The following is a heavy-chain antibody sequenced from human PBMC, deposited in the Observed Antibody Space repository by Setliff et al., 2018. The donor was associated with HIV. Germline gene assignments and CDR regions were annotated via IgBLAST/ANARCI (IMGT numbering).Heavy chain of an antibody. V-gene: IGHV4-4*07. J-gene: IGHJ1*01. CDR3: AGGRADAWDLAEYFQH. CDR1: GGSISNFY. D-gene: IGHD1-26*01. CDR2: IYSTGDT. Sequence: SETLSLTCSVSGGSISNFYWSWIRQPPGKGLEWVGHIYSTGDTNYNPSLKSRVTLSADTSKNQLSLSLTSVTAADTAFYYCAGGRADAWDLAEYFQHWGHGTLVTVSS.